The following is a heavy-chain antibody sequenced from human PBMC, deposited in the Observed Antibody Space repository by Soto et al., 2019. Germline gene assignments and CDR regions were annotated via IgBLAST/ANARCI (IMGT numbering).Heavy chain of an antibody. CDR3: ARSNWYSEY. D-gene: IGHD7-27*01. J-gene: IGHJ1*01. CDR2: IYYNGNT. Sequence: QVQLQESGPGLVKPSETLSLTCTVSGGSISNHYWSWIRQPPGKGLELIGYIYYNGNTNYNPSLKSRVTMSVDTSKNPFSLKLSPVTAADTAVYYCARSNWYSEYWGQGTMVTVSS. V-gene: IGHV4-59*11. CDR1: GGSISNHY.